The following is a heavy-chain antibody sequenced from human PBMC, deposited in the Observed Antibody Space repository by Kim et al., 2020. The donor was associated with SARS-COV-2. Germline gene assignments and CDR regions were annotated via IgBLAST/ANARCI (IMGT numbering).Heavy chain of an antibody. J-gene: IGHJ1*01. CDR1: GLSVSRHY. CDR3: AGDQVDGYWS. CDR2: IWIDGNT. D-gene: IGHD5-18*01. V-gene: IGHV3-66*01. Sequence: GGSLRLSCAASGLSVSRHYMSWVRQAPGKGLEWVSVIWIDGNTHYADFVKGRFTISRDNSKNTLYLQMNSLRAEDTGVYYCAGDQVDGYWSWVQGTLVTV.